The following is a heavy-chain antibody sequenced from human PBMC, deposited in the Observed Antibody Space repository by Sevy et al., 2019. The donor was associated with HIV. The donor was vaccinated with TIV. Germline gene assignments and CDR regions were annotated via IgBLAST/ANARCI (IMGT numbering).Heavy chain of an antibody. CDR3: XXXXXXXEGMDV. V-gene: IGHV3-21*01. Sequence: GGSLRLSCAVSGFTLSSYRMNWVRQAPGKGLEWVSFISSSSNYIYYADSVKGRFTISRDNAKNSLYLQMNSLRSEDXXXXXXXXXXXXXEGMDVWGQGTTVTVSS. D-gene: IGHD1-26*01. CDR2: ISSSSNYI. CDR1: GFTLSSYR. J-gene: IGHJ6*02.